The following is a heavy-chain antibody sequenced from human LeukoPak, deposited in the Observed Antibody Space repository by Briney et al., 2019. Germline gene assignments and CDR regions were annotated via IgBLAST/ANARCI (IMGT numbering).Heavy chain of an antibody. CDR1: GGSFSGYY. J-gene: IGHJ4*02. V-gene: IGHV4-34*01. D-gene: IGHD6-13*01. CDR3: ARGESIAAAGLIDY. CDR2: INHSGST. Sequence: SETLSLTCAVYGGSFSGYYWSWIRQLPGKGLEWIGEINHSGSTNYNPSLKSRVTISVDTSENQFSLKLSSVTAADTAVYYCARGESIAAAGLIDYWGQGTLVTVSS.